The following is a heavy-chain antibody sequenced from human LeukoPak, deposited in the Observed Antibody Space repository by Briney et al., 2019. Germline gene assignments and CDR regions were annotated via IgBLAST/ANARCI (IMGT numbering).Heavy chain of an antibody. CDR2: ISYDGSNK. CDR3: ARSSGYYYYFDY. CDR1: GFTFSSYA. J-gene: IGHJ4*02. D-gene: IGHD3-22*01. V-gene: IGHV3-30-3*01. Sequence: GGSLRLSCAASGFTFSSYAMRWVRQAPGKGLEWVAVISYDGSNKYYADSVKGRFTISRDNSKNTLYLQMNSLRAEDTAVYYCARSSGYYYYFDYWGQGTLVTVSS.